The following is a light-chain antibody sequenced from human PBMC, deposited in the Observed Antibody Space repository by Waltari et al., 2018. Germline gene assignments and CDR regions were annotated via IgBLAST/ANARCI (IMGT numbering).Light chain of an antibody. CDR3: QQSYLTPYT. CDR1: QDISRW. CDR2: DAS. Sequence: DIQMTQSPSSVSASVGDRVTITCRASQDISRWLAWYQQKAGKAPKFLIYDASTLQSGVPSRFSGSGSGTDFTLTISSLQPEDFATYYCQQSYLTPYTFGRGTKLEIK. J-gene: IGKJ2*01. V-gene: IGKV1-12*01.